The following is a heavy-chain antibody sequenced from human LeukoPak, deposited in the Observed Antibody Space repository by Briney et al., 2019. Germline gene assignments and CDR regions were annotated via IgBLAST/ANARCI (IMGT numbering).Heavy chain of an antibody. CDR2: IYVGDAT. CDR3: ARDLGSYDSSSWYESDY. Sequence: GGSLRLSCAASGFTVNNNCLSWVRQAPGKGLEWVSFIYVGDATYYADSVKGRFTISRDNAKNSLYLQMNSLRAEDTAVYYCARDLGSYDSSSWYESDYWGQGTLVTVSS. CDR1: GFTVNNNC. J-gene: IGHJ4*02. D-gene: IGHD6-13*01. V-gene: IGHV3-66*01.